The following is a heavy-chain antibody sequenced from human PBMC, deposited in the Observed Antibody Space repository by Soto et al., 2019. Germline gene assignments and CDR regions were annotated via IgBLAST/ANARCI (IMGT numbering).Heavy chain of an antibody. V-gene: IGHV3-23*01. Sequence: LRLSCAASGFTFSSYAMSWVRQAPGKGLEWVSAISGSGGSTYYADTVKGRFTISRDNSKNTLYLQMNSLRAEDTAVYYCAKDGNPIPYLTGYYRLGWFDPWGQGTLVTVSS. CDR3: AKDGNPIPYLTGYYRLGWFDP. CDR1: GFTFSSYA. CDR2: ISGSGGST. D-gene: IGHD3-9*01. J-gene: IGHJ5*02.